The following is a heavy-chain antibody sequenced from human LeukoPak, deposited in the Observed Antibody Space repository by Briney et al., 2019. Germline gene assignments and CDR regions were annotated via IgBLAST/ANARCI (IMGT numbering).Heavy chain of an antibody. CDR1: GFTFSSYS. Sequence: PGGSLRLSCAASGFTFSSYSMNWVRQAPGKGLEWVSSITRSNYIYYADSVKGRFTISRDNSKNTLYLQMNSLRAEDTAVYYCAKGSSGGLAMGFDYWGQGTLVTVSS. CDR3: AKGSSGGLAMGFDY. V-gene: IGHV3-21*04. D-gene: IGHD5-18*01. J-gene: IGHJ4*02. CDR2: ITRSNYI.